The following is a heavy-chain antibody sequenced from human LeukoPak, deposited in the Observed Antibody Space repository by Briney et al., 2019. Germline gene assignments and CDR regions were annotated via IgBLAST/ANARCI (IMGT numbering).Heavy chain of an antibody. Sequence: SETLSLTCTVSGDAISTYYYNWIRPTPGKGLEWIGHIANGRTDYNPSLKSRVIISVDTSKNQFVLNLRSVTAADTAVYYCARDKRHSYGRYFDPWGQGMLVTVSS. V-gene: IGHV4-59*01. CDR1: GDAISTYY. D-gene: IGHD5-18*01. J-gene: IGHJ4*02. CDR2: IANGRT. CDR3: ARDKRHSYGRYFDP.